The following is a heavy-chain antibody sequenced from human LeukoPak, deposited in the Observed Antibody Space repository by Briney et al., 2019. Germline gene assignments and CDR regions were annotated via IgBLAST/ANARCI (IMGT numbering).Heavy chain of an antibody. CDR1: GYTFPSYF. CDR2: IIPIFGTA. D-gene: IGHD6-6*01. CDR3: ARCSMAARNYYYYGMDV. Sequence: ASVKASCKASGYTFPSYFMHWVRQAPGQGLEWMGGIIPIFGTANYAQKFQGRVTITADESTSTAYMELSSLRSEDTAVYYCARCSMAARNYYYYGMDVWGQGTTVTVSS. J-gene: IGHJ6*02. V-gene: IGHV1-69*13.